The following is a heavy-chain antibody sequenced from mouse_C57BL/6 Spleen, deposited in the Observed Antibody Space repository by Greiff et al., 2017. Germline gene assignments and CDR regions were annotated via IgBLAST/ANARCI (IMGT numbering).Heavy chain of an antibody. CDR3: ARAYDYDDAGGFDY. CDR1: GFTFSSYA. V-gene: IGHV5-4*03. CDR2: ISDGGSYT. J-gene: IGHJ2*01. Sequence: EVKLVESGGGLVKPGGSLKLSCAASGFTFSSYAMSWVRQTPEKRLEWVATISDGGSYTYYPDNVKGRFTISRDNAKNNLYLQMSHLKSEDTAMYDCARAYDYDDAGGFDYWGQGTTLTVSS. D-gene: IGHD2-4*01.